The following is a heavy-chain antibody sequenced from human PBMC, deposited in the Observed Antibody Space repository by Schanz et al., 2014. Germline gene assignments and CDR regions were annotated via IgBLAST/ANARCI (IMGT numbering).Heavy chain of an antibody. J-gene: IGHJ3*01. CDR2: ISSGGSPT. V-gene: IGHV3-48*02. CDR3: ARDRGALINHNDALDL. Sequence: EVQLVESGGDLVQPGGSLRLSCAASGFTVDSNYMSWVRQAPGKGLEWVSYISSGGSPTYYADSVKGRFTVSRDNAKNSLYLQMNSLRDEDTAVYYCARDRGALINHNDALDLWGQGTMVSVS. D-gene: IGHD3-16*01. CDR1: GFTVDSNY.